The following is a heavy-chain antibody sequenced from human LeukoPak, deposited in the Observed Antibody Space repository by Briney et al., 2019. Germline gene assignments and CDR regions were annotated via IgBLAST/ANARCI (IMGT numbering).Heavy chain of an antibody. J-gene: IGHJ4*02. CDR3: ARGVRLLTSNYFDY. CDR2: INHSGST. D-gene: IGHD3-3*01. CDR1: GGSFSGYY. V-gene: IGHV4-34*01. Sequence: SETLSLTCAVYGGSFSGYYWSWIRQPPGKGLEWIGEINHSGSTNYNPSLKSRVTISVDTSKNQFSLKLSSVTAADTAVYYCARGVRLLTSNYFDYWGQGTLVTVSS.